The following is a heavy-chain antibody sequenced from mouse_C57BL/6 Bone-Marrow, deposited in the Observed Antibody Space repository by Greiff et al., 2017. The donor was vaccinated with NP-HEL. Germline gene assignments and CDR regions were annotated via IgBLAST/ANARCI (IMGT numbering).Heavy chain of an antibody. D-gene: IGHD1-1*01. CDR1: GYTFTSYW. V-gene: IGHV1-59*01. CDR3: AMEGGTRVVGGY. J-gene: IGHJ2*03. Sequence: QVQLQQPGAELVRPGTSVKLSCKASGYTFTSYWMHWVKQRPGQGLEWIGVIDPSDSSTNYNQKFKGTATLTVDTSSSTAYMQLSSLTSEDSAVEDCAMEGGTRVVGGYWGRGTGLTVTS. CDR2: IDPSDSST.